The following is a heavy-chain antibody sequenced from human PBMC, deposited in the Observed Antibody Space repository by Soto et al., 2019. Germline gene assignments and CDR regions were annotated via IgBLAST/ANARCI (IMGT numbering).Heavy chain of an antibody. D-gene: IGHD6-6*01. J-gene: IGHJ4*02. CDR1: GFTFSSYG. V-gene: IGHV3-33*01. Sequence: GGSLRLSCAASGFTFSSYGMHWVRQAPGKGLEWVAVIWYDGSNKYYADSVKGRFTISRDNSKNTLYLQMNSLRAEDTAVYYCARDRAARGILFDYWGQGTLVTVS. CDR3: ARDRAARGILFDY. CDR2: IWYDGSNK.